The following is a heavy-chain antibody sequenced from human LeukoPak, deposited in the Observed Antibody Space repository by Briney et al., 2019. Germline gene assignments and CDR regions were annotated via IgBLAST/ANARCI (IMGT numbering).Heavy chain of an antibody. J-gene: IGHJ3*02. CDR1: GFTFSTYT. CDR2: ISSSRSYI. V-gene: IGHV3-21*01. D-gene: IGHD3-22*01. CDR3: ATAPYDSTGYETPLAFDI. Sequence: PGGSLRLSCAASGFTFSTYTMNWVSQAPGKGLEWVSTISSSRSYIYYGDSVKGRFTISRHNDKNSLYLQMNSLRAEDTAVYYCATAPYDSTGYETPLAFDIWGQGTMVTVSS.